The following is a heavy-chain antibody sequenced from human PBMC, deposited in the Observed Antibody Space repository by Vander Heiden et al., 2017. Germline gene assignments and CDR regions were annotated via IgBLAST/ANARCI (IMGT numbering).Heavy chain of an antibody. CDR2: VKSKTDGETI. D-gene: IGHD3-10*01. J-gene: IGHJ4*02. CDR3: AADPPGDSPLFDY. CDR1: GITFSGAW. Sequence: EVQLVESGGGLVKPGESLRLSCAASGITFSGAWMSWVRQAAGKGLGWVGRVKSKTDGETIDYAAPVKGRFTISRDDSKDMLYLQMNSLKTEDTAIYYCAADPPGDSPLFDYWGQGTLVTVSS. V-gene: IGHV3-15*01.